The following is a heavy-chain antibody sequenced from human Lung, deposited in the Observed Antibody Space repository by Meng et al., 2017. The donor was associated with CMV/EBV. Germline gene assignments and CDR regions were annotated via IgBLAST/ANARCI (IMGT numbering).Heavy chain of an antibody. CDR3: ARIRSYYGSGSYSHDAFDI. V-gene: IGHV3-30-3*01. J-gene: IGHJ3*02. Sequence: GGSLRLXCAASGFTFSSYIMHWVRQAPGKGLEWVAVISHDGSNKYYADPVKGRFTISRDNSKNTLYLQMNSLRAEDMAVYYCARIRSYYGSGSYSHDAFDIWGQGTXVNV. D-gene: IGHD3-10*01. CDR2: ISHDGSNK. CDR1: GFTFSSYI.